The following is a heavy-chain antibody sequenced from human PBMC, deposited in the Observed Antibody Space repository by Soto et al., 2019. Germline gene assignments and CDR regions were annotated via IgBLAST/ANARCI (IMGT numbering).Heavy chain of an antibody. V-gene: IGHV3-33*01. D-gene: IGHD3-22*01. CDR1: GFSFSSYG. CDR2: IWYDGSNE. Sequence: QVQLVESGGGAVQPGKSLRLSCAASGFSFSSYGMHWVRQAPGKGLEWVAVIWYDGSNEDYADSVKGRFAISRDNSKNTLYLQMNSLRADDTAVYYCARDRDYYDNSGYALDIWGQGTVVTVSS. J-gene: IGHJ3*02. CDR3: ARDRDYYDNSGYALDI.